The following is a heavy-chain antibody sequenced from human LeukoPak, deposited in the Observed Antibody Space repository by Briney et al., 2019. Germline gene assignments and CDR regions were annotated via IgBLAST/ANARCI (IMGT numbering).Heavy chain of an antibody. CDR2: ISGSGGST. CDR1: GFTFSSYA. Sequence: GGSLRLSCAASGFTFSSYAMSWVRQAPGKGLEWVSAISGSGGSTYYADSMKGRFTISRDNSENTLYLQMNSLRAEDTAVYYCAKVPYYDFWSGPDYWGQGTLVTVSS. V-gene: IGHV3-23*01. J-gene: IGHJ4*02. D-gene: IGHD3-3*01. CDR3: AKVPYYDFWSGPDY.